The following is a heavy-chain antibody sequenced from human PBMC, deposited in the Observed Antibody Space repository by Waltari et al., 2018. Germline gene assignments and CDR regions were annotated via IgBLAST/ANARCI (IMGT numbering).Heavy chain of an antibody. CDR3: ARSIAVAEYFDY. V-gene: IGHV4-39*01. D-gene: IGHD6-19*01. Sequence: QLQLQESGPGLVKPSETLSLTCTVSGGSISSSSYYWCWIRQPPGKGLEWIGSIYYSWRTYSNPPLKSRVTISVDTSKNQFSLKLSSVTAADTAVYYCARSIAVAEYFDYWGQGTLVTVSS. CDR2: IYYSWRT. J-gene: IGHJ4*02. CDR1: GGSISSSSYY.